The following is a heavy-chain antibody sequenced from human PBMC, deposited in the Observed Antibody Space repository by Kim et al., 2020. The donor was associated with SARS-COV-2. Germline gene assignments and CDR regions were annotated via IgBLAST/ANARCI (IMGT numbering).Heavy chain of an antibody. D-gene: IGHD3-10*01. J-gene: IGHJ6*02. Sequence: PSGDSKSYAQKFQGRVSMTRDTSTSTVYMELSSLRSEDTAVYYCAGSGMDVWGQGTTVTVSS. V-gene: IGHV1-46*01. CDR2: PSGDSK. CDR3: AGSGMDV.